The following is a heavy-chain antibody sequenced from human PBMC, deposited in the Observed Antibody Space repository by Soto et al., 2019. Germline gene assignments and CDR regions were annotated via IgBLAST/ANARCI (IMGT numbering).Heavy chain of an antibody. CDR1: GGSISSYY. V-gene: IGHV4-59*01. CDR3: ARGTCSGGSCFNWFDP. J-gene: IGHJ5*02. Sequence: PSETLSLTCTVSGGSISSYYWSWIRQPPGKGLEWIGYIYYSGSTNYNPSLKSRVTISVDTSKNQFSLKLSSVTAADTAVYYCARGTCSGGSCFNWFDPWGQGTLVTVSS. CDR2: IYYSGST. D-gene: IGHD2-15*01.